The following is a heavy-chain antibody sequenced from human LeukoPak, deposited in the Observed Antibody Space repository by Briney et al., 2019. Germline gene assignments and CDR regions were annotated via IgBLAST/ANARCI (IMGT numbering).Heavy chain of an antibody. CDR1: GFTFR. CDR3: ARDGSGEWPIGY. J-gene: IGHJ4*02. Sequence: GGSLRLSCAASGFTFRMSWVRQAPGKGLEWVANIKQDGSEKYYVDSVKGRFTISRDNAKNSLYLQMNSLRAEDTAVYYCARDGSGEWPIGYWGQGTLVTVSS. V-gene: IGHV3-7*01. D-gene: IGHD3-10*01. CDR2: IKQDGSEK.